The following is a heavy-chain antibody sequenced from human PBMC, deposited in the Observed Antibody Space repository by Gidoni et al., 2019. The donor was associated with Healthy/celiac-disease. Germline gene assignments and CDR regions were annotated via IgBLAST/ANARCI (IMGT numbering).Heavy chain of an antibody. CDR3: ARMMRDRGLDV. Sequence: QVTLKESGPVLVKPPETLTLTCTVSGFSLSNARMGVSWIRQPPGKALEWLAHIFSNDEKSDSTSLKSRLTISKDTSKSQVVLTMTNMDPVDTATYYCARMMRDRGLDVWGQGTTVTVSS. V-gene: IGHV2-26*01. J-gene: IGHJ6*02. CDR2: IFSNDEK. CDR1: GFSLSNARMG.